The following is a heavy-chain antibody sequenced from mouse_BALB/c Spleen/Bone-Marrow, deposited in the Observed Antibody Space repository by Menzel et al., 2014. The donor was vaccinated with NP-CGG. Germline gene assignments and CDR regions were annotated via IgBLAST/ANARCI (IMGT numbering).Heavy chain of an antibody. CDR1: GFNIKDTY. CDR3: ARYRLGTYFDF. Sequence: EVKLVESGAELVKPGASVKLSCTASGFNIKDTYMHWVKQRPEQGLEWIGRIDPANGNAKYDPKFQGKATITADTSSNTAYLQLSSLTSEDTAVYYCARYRLGTYFDFWGQGTTLTASS. CDR2: IDPANGNA. V-gene: IGHV14-3*02. J-gene: IGHJ2*01. D-gene: IGHD2-14*01.